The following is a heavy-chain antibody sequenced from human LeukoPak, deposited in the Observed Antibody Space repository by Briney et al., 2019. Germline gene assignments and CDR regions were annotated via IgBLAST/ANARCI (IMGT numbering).Heavy chain of an antibody. J-gene: IGHJ4*02. V-gene: IGHV1-18*01. CDR1: GYTFTSYG. CDR2: ISAYNGNT. D-gene: IGHD6-19*01. CDR3: ARDLTLDEPGTAVAGTDY. Sequence: GASVKVSCKASGYTFTSYGISWVRQAPGQGLEWMGWISAYNGNTNYAQKLQGRVTMTTDTSTSTAYIELRSLRSDDTAVYYCARDLTLDEPGTAVAGTDYWGQGTLVTVSS.